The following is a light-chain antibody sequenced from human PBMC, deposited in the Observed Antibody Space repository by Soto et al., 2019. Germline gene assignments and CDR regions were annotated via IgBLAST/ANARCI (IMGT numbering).Light chain of an antibody. CDR2: EVS. CDR3: SSYSSSTTFV. Sequence: QSALTQPASVSGSPGQSITISCTGTSSDVGSYNYVSWYQHHPGKAPELMIYEVSHRPSGVSNRFSGSKSGNTASLTISGLQAEDESDYYCSSYSSSTTFVFGTGTKVTVL. V-gene: IGLV2-14*01. J-gene: IGLJ1*01. CDR1: SSDVGSYNY.